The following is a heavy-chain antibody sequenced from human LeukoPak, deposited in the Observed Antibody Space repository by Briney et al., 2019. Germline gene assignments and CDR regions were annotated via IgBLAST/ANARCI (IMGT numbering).Heavy chain of an antibody. D-gene: IGHD3-22*01. Sequence: GGSLRLSCVASEFSFNRHWMSWVRQAPGKGLEWVATIRQDGGAKYYLDSVKGRFTISRDNAKNSLYLQMNSLRAEDTAVYYCARAATTYYYDTSGYYWGQGTLVTVSS. V-gene: IGHV3-7*01. CDR3: ARAATTYYYDTSGYY. CDR1: EFSFNRHW. J-gene: IGHJ4*02. CDR2: IRQDGGAK.